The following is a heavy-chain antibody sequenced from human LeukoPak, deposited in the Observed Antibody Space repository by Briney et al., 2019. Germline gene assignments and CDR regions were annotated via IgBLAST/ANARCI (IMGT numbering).Heavy chain of an antibody. J-gene: IGHJ5*02. D-gene: IGHD4-11*01. CDR2: MSPNSGNT. Sequence: ASVKVSCKASGYTFTSYDINWVRQAPGQGLEWMGWMSPNSGNTGYAQTFQGRVTMTRNTSISTAYMELSSLRSEDTAVYYCARGPTTVTTEYWFDPWGQGTLVTVSS. CDR1: GYTFTSYD. V-gene: IGHV1-8*01. CDR3: ARGPTTVTTEYWFDP.